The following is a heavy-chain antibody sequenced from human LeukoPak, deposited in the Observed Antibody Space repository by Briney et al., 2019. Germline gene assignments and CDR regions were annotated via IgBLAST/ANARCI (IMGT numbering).Heavy chain of an antibody. CDR1: GDSINRYL. CDR2: IYNSGTT. J-gene: IGHJ4*01. Sequence: SETLSLTCSVSGDSINRYLWTCIRQPAGGGLEWIGRIYNSGTTNYKPSLKSRASMSVETPKNQFSLRLSSVTAADTAVYYCARQSHSGGYFEYWGHGIRVTVSA. CDR3: ARQSHSGGYFEY. V-gene: IGHV4-4*07. D-gene: IGHD3-10*01.